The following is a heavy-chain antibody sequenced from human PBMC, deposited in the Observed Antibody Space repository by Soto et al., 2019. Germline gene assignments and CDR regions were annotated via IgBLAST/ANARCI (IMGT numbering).Heavy chain of an antibody. CDR3: ARVIPGPEAWFHP. D-gene: IGHD2-2*01. Sequence: QGQLVQSGVEVKKPGASVKVSCTASGNTFTNFGVTWVRQAPGQGLEWMGWISPYTDDPSYAQKFQGRVTMTIDPSTSTAYLDLRRLTSDDTAVYYCARVIPGPEAWFHPWGQGTLVTVSS. CDR1: GNTFTNFG. CDR2: ISPYTDDP. J-gene: IGHJ5*02. V-gene: IGHV1-18*01.